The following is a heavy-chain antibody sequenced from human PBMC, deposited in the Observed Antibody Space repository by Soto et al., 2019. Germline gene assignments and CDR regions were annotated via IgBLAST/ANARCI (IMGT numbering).Heavy chain of an antibody. Sequence: ASVKVSCKASGFSFSDYFMHWVRQAPGQGLEWMGIINPSGDRTDYAQKFQGRVTITRDTSASTAYMELSSLRSEDTAVYYCARLELERNFDYWGQGTLVTVSS. D-gene: IGHD1-1*01. V-gene: IGHV1-46*01. J-gene: IGHJ4*02. CDR3: ARLELERNFDY. CDR2: INPSGDRT. CDR1: GFSFSDYF.